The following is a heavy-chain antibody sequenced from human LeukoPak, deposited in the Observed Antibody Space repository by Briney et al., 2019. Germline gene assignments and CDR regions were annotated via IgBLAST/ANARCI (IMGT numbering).Heavy chain of an antibody. D-gene: IGHD2-21*01. CDR3: ARIGVGGRRGGDGFDI. V-gene: IGHV4-4*07. Sequence: SETLSLTCTVSGGSISSYYWNWIRQSAGKGLEWIGRIHTSGSTIYNPSLKSRVAMSVDTSKNQFSLTLNSVTAPDTAVYYCARIGVGGRRGGDGFDIWGQGTMVTVSS. J-gene: IGHJ3*02. CDR1: GGSISSYY. CDR2: IHTSGST.